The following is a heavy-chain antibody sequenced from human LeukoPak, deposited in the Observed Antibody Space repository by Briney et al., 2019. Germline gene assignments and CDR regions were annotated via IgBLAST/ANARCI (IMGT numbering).Heavy chain of an antibody. J-gene: IGHJ5*02. CDR1: GGSIRSYY. D-gene: IGHD1-1*01. CDR2: IYYSGST. Sequence: SETLSLTCSVSGGSIRSYYWSWVRQPPGKELEWIGYIYYSGSTKYNPSLKSRVTISVDTSKNQFSLKLSSVTAADTAVYYCAREGTAGTNLNWFDPWGQGTLVTVSS. V-gene: IGHV4-59*01. CDR3: AREGTAGTNLNWFDP.